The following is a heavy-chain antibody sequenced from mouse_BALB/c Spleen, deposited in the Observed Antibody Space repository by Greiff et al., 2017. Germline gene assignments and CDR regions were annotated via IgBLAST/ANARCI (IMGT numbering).Heavy chain of an antibody. Sequence: EVKLMESGGGLVKPGGSLKLSCAASGFTFSSYAMSWVRQSPEKRLEWVAEISSGGSYTYYPDTVTGRFTISRDNAKNTLYLEMSSLRSEDTAMYYCARGYYGSIYWYFDVWGAGTTVTVSS. D-gene: IGHD1-1*01. V-gene: IGHV5-9-4*01. CDR2: ISSGGSYT. CDR1: GFTFSSYA. CDR3: ARGYYGSIYWYFDV. J-gene: IGHJ1*01.